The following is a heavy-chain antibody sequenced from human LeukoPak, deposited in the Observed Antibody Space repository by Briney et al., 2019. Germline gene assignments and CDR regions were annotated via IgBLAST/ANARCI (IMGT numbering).Heavy chain of an antibody. CDR3: ARDGDTAMVLVY. CDR1: GFTFSYYY. CDR2: ISSSGSDT. J-gene: IGHJ4*02. V-gene: IGHV3-11*06. D-gene: IGHD5-18*01. Sequence: KTGGSLRLSCAASGFTFSYYYMSWIRQAPGKGLEWVSYISSSGSDTTYSDSVKGRFTISRDNARNSLYLQMNSLRAEDTAVYYCARDGDTAMVLVYWGQGTLVTVFS.